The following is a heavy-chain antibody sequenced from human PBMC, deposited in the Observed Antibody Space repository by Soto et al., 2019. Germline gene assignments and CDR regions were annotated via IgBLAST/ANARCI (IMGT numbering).Heavy chain of an antibody. CDR3: ARADGYCSGGSCYSGGAFDI. Sequence: QVQLQQWGAGLLKPSETLSLTCAVYGGSFSGYYWSWIRQPPGKGLEWIGEINHSGSTNYNPSLKRRVTISVDTSKNQFSLKLSSVAAADTAVYYCARADGYCSGGSCYSGGAFDIWGQGTMVTVSS. D-gene: IGHD2-15*01. CDR1: GGSFSGYY. CDR2: INHSGST. J-gene: IGHJ3*02. V-gene: IGHV4-34*01.